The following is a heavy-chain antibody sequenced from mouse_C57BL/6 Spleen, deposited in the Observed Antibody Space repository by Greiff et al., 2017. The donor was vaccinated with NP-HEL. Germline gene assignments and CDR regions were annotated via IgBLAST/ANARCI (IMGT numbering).Heavy chain of an antibody. V-gene: IGHV1-58*01. J-gene: IGHJ2*01. D-gene: IGHD4-1*01. CDR1: GYTFTSYG. CDR3: ARRKEHLIVGKLDYFDY. Sequence: EVQLVESGAELVRPGSSVKMSCKTSGYTFTSYGINWVKQRPGQGLEWIGYIYIGNGYTEYNEKFKGKATLTSDTSSSTAYMQLSSLTSEDSAIYICARRKEHLIVGKLDYFDYWGQGTTLTVSS. CDR2: IYIGNGYT.